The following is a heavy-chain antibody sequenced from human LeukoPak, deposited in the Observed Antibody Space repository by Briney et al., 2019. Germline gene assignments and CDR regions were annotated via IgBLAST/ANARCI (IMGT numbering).Heavy chain of an antibody. D-gene: IGHD3-10*01. J-gene: IGHJ4*02. Sequence: GGSLRLSCATSGFTFSTYAMNWVRQAPGKGLEWVSAISGSGGRTYYADSLKGRFTISRDNSKNTLYLQMNSLRAEDTAVYYCAKGAVVRGNPGCLDYWGQGTLVTVSS. V-gene: IGHV3-23*01. CDR2: ISGSGGRT. CDR1: GFTFSTYA. CDR3: AKGAVVRGNPGCLDY.